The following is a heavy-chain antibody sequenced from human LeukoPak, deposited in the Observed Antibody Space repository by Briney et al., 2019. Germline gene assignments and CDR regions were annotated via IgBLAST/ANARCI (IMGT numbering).Heavy chain of an antibody. Sequence: RSLRLSCAASGFTFDDYAMHWVRQAPGKGLEWVSGISWNSGSIGYADSVKGRFTISRDNAKNTLYLQMDSLRAEDTAVYYCIRDLNWNYGDYWGQGTLVTVSS. D-gene: IGHD1-7*01. CDR1: GFTFDDYA. CDR3: IRDLNWNYGDY. J-gene: IGHJ4*02. CDR2: ISWNSGSI. V-gene: IGHV3-9*01.